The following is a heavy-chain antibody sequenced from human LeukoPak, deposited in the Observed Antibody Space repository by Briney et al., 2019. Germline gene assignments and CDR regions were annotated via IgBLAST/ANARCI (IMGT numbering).Heavy chain of an antibody. CDR3: TRRAARWQFDL. J-gene: IGHJ2*01. CDR1: GFNFDDYA. V-gene: IGHV3-9*01. D-gene: IGHD5-24*01. CDR2: INWKTGNG. Sequence: PGGSRRLSCAVSGFNFDDYAMHWVRQAPGRGLEWVSGINWKTGNGIYADSVKGRFTISGDNAKNSLYLQMSSLRAEDTALYYCTRRAARWQFDLWGRGTLLTVSS.